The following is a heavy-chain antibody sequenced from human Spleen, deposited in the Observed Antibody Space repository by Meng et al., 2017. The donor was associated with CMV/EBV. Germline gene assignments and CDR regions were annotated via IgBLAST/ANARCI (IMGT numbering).Heavy chain of an antibody. D-gene: IGHD1-14*01. J-gene: IGHJ4*02. CDR1: GGSFSGYY. CDR2: INHSGTT. V-gene: IGHV4-34*01. Sequence: GPLRLSCAVSGGSFSGYYWSWIRQPPGRGLEWTGEINHSGTTNYNPSLKSRVTISIDTSNNHFSLKLNSVTAADTAVYYCAAIRYYFDYWGQGTLVTVSS. CDR3: AAIRYYFDY.